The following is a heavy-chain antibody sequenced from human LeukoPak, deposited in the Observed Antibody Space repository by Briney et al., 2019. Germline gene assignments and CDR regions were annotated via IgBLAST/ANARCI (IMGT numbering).Heavy chain of an antibody. CDR2: ISGSGGST. J-gene: IGHJ4*02. CDR3: TSREPYSYDRSGYHFDY. D-gene: IGHD3-22*01. Sequence: GGSLRLSCAASGFTFSSYAMSWVRQAPGKGLEWVSAISGSGGSTYYADSVKGRFTISRDNSKNTLYLQMNSLKTEDTAVYYCTSREPYSYDRSGYHFDYWGQGTLVTVSS. CDR1: GFTFSSYA. V-gene: IGHV3-23*01.